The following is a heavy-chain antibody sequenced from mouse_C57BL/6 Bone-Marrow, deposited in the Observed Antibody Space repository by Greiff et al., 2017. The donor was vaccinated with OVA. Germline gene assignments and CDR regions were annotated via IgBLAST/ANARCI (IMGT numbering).Heavy chain of an antibody. D-gene: IGHD2-1*01. CDR1: GFTFSDYY. J-gene: IGHJ4*01. CDR3: ARHPLYGNHAMDY. Sequence: EVKLMESGGGLVQPGGSLKLSCAASGFTFSDYYMYWVRQTPEKRLEWVAYISNGGGSTYYPDTVKGRFTNSRDNAKNTLYLQMSRLKSEDTAMYYCARHPLYGNHAMDYWGQGTSVTVSS. V-gene: IGHV5-12*01. CDR2: ISNGGGST.